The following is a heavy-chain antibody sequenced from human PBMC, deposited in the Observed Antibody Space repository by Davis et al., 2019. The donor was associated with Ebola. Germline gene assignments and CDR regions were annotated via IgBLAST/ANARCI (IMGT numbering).Heavy chain of an antibody. V-gene: IGHV6-1*01. D-gene: IGHD3-22*01. CDR2: TYYRSKWFV. Sequence: SQTLSLTCAISGDSVSNNRDAWNWIRQSPSRGLEWLGRTYYRSKWFVDYAASVKSRITIKADTSKNQFSLQLTSVHPEDTAVYYCARDPPYDQGYDYWGQGTLVTVSS. CDR3: ARDPPYDQGYDY. J-gene: IGHJ4*02. CDR1: GDSVSNNRDA.